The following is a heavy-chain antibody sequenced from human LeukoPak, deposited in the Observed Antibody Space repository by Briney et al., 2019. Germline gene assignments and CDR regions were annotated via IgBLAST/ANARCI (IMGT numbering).Heavy chain of an antibody. CDR1: GYTFTNYW. D-gene: IGHD3-9*01. CDR2: IYPGGSDT. CDR3: ARLRPYYDILTSYSDPLYMDV. J-gene: IGHJ6*03. V-gene: IGHV5-51*01. Sequence: GESLQISCEGSGYTFTNYWIGWVRQMPGKGLEWMGIIYPGGSDTTYSPSFQGQVTISADKSINTAYLQWSSLEASDTAMYYCARLRPYYDILTSYSDPLYMDVWGKGTTVTVSS.